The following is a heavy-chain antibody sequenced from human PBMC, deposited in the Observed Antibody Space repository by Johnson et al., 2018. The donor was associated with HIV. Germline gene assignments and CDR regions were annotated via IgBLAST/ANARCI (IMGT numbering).Heavy chain of an antibody. D-gene: IGHD3-10*01. CDR2: ISFDGNLK. J-gene: IGHJ3*01. V-gene: IGHV3-30*18. Sequence: QVQLVESGGGVVQPGGSLRLSCAASGFTFSTYAMSWVRQAPGKGLEWVAVISFDGNLKKYADSVKGRFTISRDNSKNTLDLQMNSLTIEDTAVFYCAKTRMGGILDAFDLWGQGTMVIVS. CDR1: GFTFSTYA. CDR3: AKTRMGGILDAFDL.